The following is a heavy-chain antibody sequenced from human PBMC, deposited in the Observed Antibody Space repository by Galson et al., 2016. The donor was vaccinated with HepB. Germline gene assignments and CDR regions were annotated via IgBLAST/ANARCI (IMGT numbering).Heavy chain of an antibody. V-gene: IGHV3-53*01. CDR2: IYGDGTT. J-gene: IGHJ4*02. Sequence: SLRLSCAASGFTVSSDYTHWVRQAPGKGLEWVSVIYGDGTTYYADSVKGRFTISRDNSKNTLYLQMNSLRVEDTAVYYCARDLRPYSFGLHYFDHWGQGTLVTVSS. CDR1: GFTVSSDY. CDR3: ARDLRPYSFGLHYFDH. D-gene: IGHD5-18*01.